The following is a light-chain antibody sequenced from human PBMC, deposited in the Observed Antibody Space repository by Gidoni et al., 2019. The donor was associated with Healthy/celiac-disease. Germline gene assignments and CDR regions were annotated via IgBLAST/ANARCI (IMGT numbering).Light chain of an antibody. V-gene: IGKV3-15*01. CDR3: QQYNTWPPYT. Sequence: DIAMTQSPATLSISPGERATLSCRASQRVSSNLAWYQQKPGQAPRLLIYGASTRATGIPARFSGSGSGTEFTLTISSLQSEDFAVYYCQQYNTWPPYTFGQGTKLEIK. CDR2: GAS. CDR1: QRVSSN. J-gene: IGKJ2*01.